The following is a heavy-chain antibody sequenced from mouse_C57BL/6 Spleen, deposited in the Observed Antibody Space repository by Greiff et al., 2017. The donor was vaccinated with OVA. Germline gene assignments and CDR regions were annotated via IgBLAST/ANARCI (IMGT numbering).Heavy chain of an antibody. CDR2: IHPNSGST. D-gene: IGHD1-1*01. Sequence: QVHVKQPGAELVKPGASVKLSCKASGYTFTSYWMHWVKQRPGQGLEWIGMIHPNSGSTNYNEKFKSKATLTVDKSSSTAYMQLSSLTSEDSAVYYCARDYYGSSYGYWGQGTTLTVSS. CDR1: GYTFTSYW. J-gene: IGHJ2*01. CDR3: ARDYYGSSYGY. V-gene: IGHV1-64*01.